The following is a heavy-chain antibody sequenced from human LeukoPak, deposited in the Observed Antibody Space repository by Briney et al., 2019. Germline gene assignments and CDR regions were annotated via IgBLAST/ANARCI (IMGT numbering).Heavy chain of an antibody. J-gene: IGHJ4*02. V-gene: IGHV1-69*05. CDR1: GGTFSSYD. CDR3: ARDLTGIGRYYFDH. CDR2: IIPIFGTA. D-gene: IGHD1-26*01. Sequence: ASVKVSCKASGGTFSSYDISWVRQAPGQGLEWMGGIIPIFGTANYAQKFQGRVTITTDESTSTAYMELSSLRSEDTAVYYCARDLTGIGRYYFDHWGQGTLVTVSS.